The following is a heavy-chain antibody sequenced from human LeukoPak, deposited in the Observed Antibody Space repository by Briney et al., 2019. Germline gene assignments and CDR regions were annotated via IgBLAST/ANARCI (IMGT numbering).Heavy chain of an antibody. D-gene: IGHD3-22*01. CDR3: ARELTMIVMAHAFDI. Sequence: ASVKVSCKASGYTFTGYYMHWVRQAPGQGLEWMGWINPNSGGTNYAQKFQGRVTMTRDTSISTAYMELSRLRSDDTAVYYCARELTMIVMAHAFDIWGQGTMVTVSS. CDR2: INPNSGGT. V-gene: IGHV1-2*02. J-gene: IGHJ3*02. CDR1: GYTFTGYY.